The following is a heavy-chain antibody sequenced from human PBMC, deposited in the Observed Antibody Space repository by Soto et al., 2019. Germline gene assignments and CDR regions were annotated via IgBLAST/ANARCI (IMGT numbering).Heavy chain of an antibody. V-gene: IGHV1-2*04. CDR1: GYTLTGYY. J-gene: IGHJ4*02. D-gene: IGHD5-12*01. CDR2: INPNSGGT. CDR3: GRTEWLRLGPLDY. Sequence: ASVKVSCKASGYTLTGYYMHWVRQAPGQGLEWMGWINPNSGGTNYAQKFQGWVTMTRDTSISTAYMELSRLRSDDTAVYYCGRTEWLRLGPLDYWGQGTLVTVSS.